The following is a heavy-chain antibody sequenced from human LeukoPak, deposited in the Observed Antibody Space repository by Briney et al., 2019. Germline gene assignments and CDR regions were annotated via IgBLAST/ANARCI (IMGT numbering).Heavy chain of an antibody. D-gene: IGHD1-26*01. Sequence: PGGSLRLSCAASGFTFSNAWMSWVRQAPGRGLEWVGHIKSRTDGGTADYAAPVKGRFTISRDDSKNTLYLQMYSLKTEDTAVYYCLPSGTLRVDYWGQGALVSVSS. CDR3: LPSGTLRVDY. CDR2: IKSRTDGGTA. CDR1: GFTFSNAW. J-gene: IGHJ4*02. V-gene: IGHV3-15*01.